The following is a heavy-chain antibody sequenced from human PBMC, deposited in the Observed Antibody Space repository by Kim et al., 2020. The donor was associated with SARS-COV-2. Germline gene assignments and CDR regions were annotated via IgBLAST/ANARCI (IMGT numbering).Heavy chain of an antibody. J-gene: IGHJ3*02. CDR3: ARALYGSGSYGAFDI. CDR1: GGSISSHY. V-gene: IGHV4-59*11. Sequence: SETLSLTCTVSGGSISSHYWSCIRQPPGKGLECIGLIYYSGSTNYNPSVKSRVTISVDTSKNQFSLKLSSVTAADTAVYYCARALYGSGSYGAFDIWGQGTMVTVSS. D-gene: IGHD3-10*01. CDR2: IYYSGST.